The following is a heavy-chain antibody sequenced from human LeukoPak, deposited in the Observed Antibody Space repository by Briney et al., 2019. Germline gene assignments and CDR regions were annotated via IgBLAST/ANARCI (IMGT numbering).Heavy chain of an antibody. CDR1: RVSPSGNMGA. CDR2: AYYASKWYY. J-gene: IGHJ4*02. Sequence: QTLSVTSVVPRVSPSGNMGASDWIRQSPSRGLEWLGRAYYASKWYYDYAVSVKSRITIRPDTCKIQFSLQLNSVTPEDTAVCCFLRGEGATLTFLHFWGQGTLVTVSS. D-gene: IGHD3-16*01. V-gene: IGHV6-1*01. CDR3: LRGEGATLTFLHF.